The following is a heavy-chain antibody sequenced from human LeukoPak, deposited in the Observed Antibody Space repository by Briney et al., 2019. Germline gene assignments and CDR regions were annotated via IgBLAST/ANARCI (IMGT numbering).Heavy chain of an antibody. CDR3: ARVCSGSYLYAFDI. CDR1: GFTFDDYG. CDR2: INWNGGST. V-gene: IGHV3-20*04. D-gene: IGHD1-26*01. Sequence: GGSLRLSCAASGFTFDDYGMSWVRHAPGKGLEWVSGINWNGGSTGYADSVKGRFTTSRDNAKNSLYLQMNSLRAEDTALYYCARVCSGSYLYAFDIWGQGTMVTVSS. J-gene: IGHJ3*02.